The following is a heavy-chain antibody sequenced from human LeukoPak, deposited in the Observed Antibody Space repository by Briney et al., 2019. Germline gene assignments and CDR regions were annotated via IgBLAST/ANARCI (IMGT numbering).Heavy chain of an antibody. CDR2: ISYDESNK. CDR3: ARGATNDFWTGYGWFDP. Sequence: QPGGSLRLSCAASGFTFSDNWMHWVRQAPGKGLEWVAVISYDESNKFYTHSVKGRFTISRDNSKNTLYLQMNSLTAEDTAIYSCARGATNDFWTGYGWFDPWGQGTLVTVSS. D-gene: IGHD3/OR15-3a*01. J-gene: IGHJ5*02. V-gene: IGHV3-30-3*01. CDR1: GFTFSDNW.